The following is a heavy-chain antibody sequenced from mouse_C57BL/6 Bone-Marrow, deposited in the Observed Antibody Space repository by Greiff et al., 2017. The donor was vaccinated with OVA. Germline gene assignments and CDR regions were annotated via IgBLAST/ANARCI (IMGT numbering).Heavy chain of an antibody. J-gene: IGHJ2*01. CDR1: GYTFTSYG. CDR2: IYPRSGNT. CDR3: ARGDYGSSYDY. V-gene: IGHV1-81*01. Sequence: VNLVESGAELARPGPSFKLSCKASGYTFTSYGISWVKQRTGQGLEWIGEIYPRSGNTYYNEKFKGKATLTADKSSSTAYMELRSLTSEDSAVYFCARGDYGSSYDYWGQGTTLTVSS. D-gene: IGHD1-1*01.